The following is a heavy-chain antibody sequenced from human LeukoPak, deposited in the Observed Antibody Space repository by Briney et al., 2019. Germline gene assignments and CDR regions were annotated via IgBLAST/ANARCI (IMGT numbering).Heavy chain of an antibody. D-gene: IGHD3-3*01. CDR1: GFTFSDYW. CDR2: IKQDGSEE. CDR3: ARDVDPASAYPPYYFDY. V-gene: IGHV3-7*05. J-gene: IGHJ4*02. Sequence: GGSLRLSCAASGFTFSDYWMSWVRQAPGKGLEWVANIKQDGSEEYYVDSVKGRFTISRDNAKNSLYLEMDTLRAEDTAVYYCARDVDPASAYPPYYFDYWGQGNLVTVSS.